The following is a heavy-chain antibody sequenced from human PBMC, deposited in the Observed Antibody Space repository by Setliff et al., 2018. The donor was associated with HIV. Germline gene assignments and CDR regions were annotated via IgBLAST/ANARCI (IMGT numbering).Heavy chain of an antibody. CDR1: GYSFTNYW. Sequence: PGESLKISCTGSGYSFTNYWIGWVRQMPGKGLEWMGIVSPGDSGTSYSPSFQGQVTISADKSISTAYLQWSSLKASDTAMYYCARVRLGSGSYAGGDAFDIWGQGTMVTVSS. CDR3: ARVRLGSGSYAGGDAFDI. V-gene: IGHV5-51*01. CDR2: VSPGDSGT. D-gene: IGHD1-26*01. J-gene: IGHJ3*02.